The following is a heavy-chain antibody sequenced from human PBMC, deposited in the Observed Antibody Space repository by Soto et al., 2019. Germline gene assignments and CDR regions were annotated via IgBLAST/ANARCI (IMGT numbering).Heavy chain of an antibody. CDR1: GFTLSSYA. CDR2: ISYDGSNK. V-gene: IGHV3-30-3*01. Sequence: HPGGSLRLSCAASGFTLSSYAMHWVRQAPGKGLECVAVISYDGSNKYYADSVKGRFTISRDNSKNTLYLQMNSLRAEDTAVYYCARDPAVTTFYYYGMDVWGQGTTVTVSS. CDR3: ARDPAVTTFYYYGMDV. J-gene: IGHJ6*02. D-gene: IGHD4-17*01.